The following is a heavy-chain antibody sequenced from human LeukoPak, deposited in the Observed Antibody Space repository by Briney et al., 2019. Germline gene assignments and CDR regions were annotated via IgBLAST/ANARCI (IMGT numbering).Heavy chain of an antibody. CDR1: GFTFSSYG. J-gene: IGHJ4*02. V-gene: IGHV3-30*03. Sequence: GGSLRLSCAASGFTFSSYGMHWVRQAPGKGLEWVALISYDGSNKYYADSVKGRFTISRDNSKNTLYLQMNSLRAEDTAVYYCASMAVALCWGQGTLVTVSS. CDR2: ISYDGSNK. CDR3: ASMAVALC. D-gene: IGHD2-15*01.